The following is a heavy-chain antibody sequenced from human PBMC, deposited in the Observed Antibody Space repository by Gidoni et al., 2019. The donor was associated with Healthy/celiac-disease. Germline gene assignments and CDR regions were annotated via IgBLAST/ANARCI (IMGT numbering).Heavy chain of an antibody. CDR3: ARELGSSSSDY. CDR2: ISPILGIA. Sequence: QVQLVQSGAEVKKPGSSVKVPCKASGGTFSSYAISWVRQAPGQGLAWMGRISPILGIANYAQKFQGRVTITADKSTSTAYMELSSLRSEDTAVYYCARELGSSSSDYWGQGTLVTVSS. J-gene: IGHJ4*02. CDR1: GGTFSSYA. D-gene: IGHD6-6*01. V-gene: IGHV1-69*04.